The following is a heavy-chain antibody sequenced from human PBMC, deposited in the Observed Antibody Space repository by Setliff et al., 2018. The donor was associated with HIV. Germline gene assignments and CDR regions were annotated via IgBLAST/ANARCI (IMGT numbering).Heavy chain of an antibody. Sequence: SEPLSLTCSVSGGSLNSGSHYCTWLRQAAGKGVEWIGHFYTSGTTNYNPSLESRVTISVDTSKNQFSLKLSSVTVADAAVYYCGTAMYYYYGLDVWGQGIRVTVSS. V-gene: IGHV4-61*09. CDR2: FYTSGTT. J-gene: IGHJ6*02. CDR1: GGSLNSGSHY. D-gene: IGHD2-2*01. CDR3: GTAMYYYYGLDV.